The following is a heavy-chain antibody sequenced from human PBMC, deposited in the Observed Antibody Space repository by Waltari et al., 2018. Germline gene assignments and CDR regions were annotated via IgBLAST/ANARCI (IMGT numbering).Heavy chain of an antibody. CDR2: ITYNGRNI. CDR3: ARDYCDRTNCHGMDV. D-gene: IGHD3-22*01. V-gene: IGHV3-30*03. Sequence: VQLVEPVGGVVQTGRSLRLSCEASELTFSSYHLPWVRQAPVKGLEWGTVITYNGRNIYYVDSVTGRFTISRDNSKKTLYMQMNSLRAEDTAVYYCARDYCDRTNCHGMDVWGQGTTVTVSS. J-gene: IGHJ6*02. CDR1: ELTFSSYH.